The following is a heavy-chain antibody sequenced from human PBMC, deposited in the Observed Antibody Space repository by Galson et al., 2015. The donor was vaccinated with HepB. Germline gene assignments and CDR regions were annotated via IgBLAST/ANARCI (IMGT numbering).Heavy chain of an antibody. CDR3: ARAVAGTVAHYYGMDV. V-gene: IGHV1-3*01. CDR2: INAGNGNT. J-gene: IGHJ6*02. Sequence: SVKVSCKASGYTFTSYAMHWVRQAPGQRLEWMGWINAGNGNTKYSQKFQGRVTITRDTSASTAYMELSSLRSEDTAVYYCARAVAGTVAHYYGMDVWGQGTTVTVSS. CDR1: GYTFTSYA. D-gene: IGHD6-19*01.